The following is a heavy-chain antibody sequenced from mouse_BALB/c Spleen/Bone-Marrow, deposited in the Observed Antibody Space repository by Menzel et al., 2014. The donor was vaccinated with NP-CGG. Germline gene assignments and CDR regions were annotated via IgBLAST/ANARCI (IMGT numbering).Heavy chain of an antibody. Sequence: QVQLQQPGAELARPGASVKLSCKSSGYTFTDYYINWVKQRTGQGLEWIGEIYPGSNITYYNEKFKGKATLTADKSSSTAYMHLSSLTAEDAAVDFGTRGVYGNSYWYFDVWGAGTTVTVSS. CDR3: TRGVYGNSYWYFDV. CDR2: IYPGSNIT. V-gene: IGHV1-77*01. CDR1: GYTFTDYY. J-gene: IGHJ1*01. D-gene: IGHD1-1*01.